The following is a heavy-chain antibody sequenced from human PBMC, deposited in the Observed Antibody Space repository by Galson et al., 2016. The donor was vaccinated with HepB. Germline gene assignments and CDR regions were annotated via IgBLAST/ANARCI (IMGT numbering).Heavy chain of an antibody. CDR3: ARGVFAGGYYRFQH. D-gene: IGHD3-3*01. J-gene: IGHJ1*01. CDR1: GYIFTSYA. V-gene: IGHV1-3*01. Sequence: SVKVSCKASGYIFTSYAIHWVRQAPGQGLEWMSWINAGNGNTKYSQKIQGRVTITRDTTASTAYMELSSLTSEDTAVYFCARGVFAGGYYRFQHWGQGTLVTVSS. CDR2: INAGNGNT.